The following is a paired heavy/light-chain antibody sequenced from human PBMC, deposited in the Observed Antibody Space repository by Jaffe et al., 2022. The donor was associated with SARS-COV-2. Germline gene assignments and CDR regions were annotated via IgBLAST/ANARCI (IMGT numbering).Light chain of an antibody. V-gene: IGKV4-1*01. CDR3: QQYYGSPH. CDR2: WAS. CDR1: QNILYSSNNKNY. J-gene: IGKJ4*01. Sequence: DIVMTQSPDSLAVSLGERATINCKSSQNILYSSNNKNYLAWYQQKPGQPPKLLFYWASTRESGVPDRFSGSGSGTEFTLTISSLQAEDVAVYYCQQYYGSPHFGGGTKVEIK.
Heavy chain of an antibody. J-gene: IGHJ4*02. Sequence: EVQLVESGGGLVQPGGSLRLSCAASGFTFSYFSMNWVRQAPGKRLEWVSYITGSSDTIYYADSVKGRFTISRDNAKNSLYLQMNSLRDEDTAVYFCARDKSVISSTASDYWGQGTLVTVSS. CDR1: GFTFSYFS. CDR3: ARDKSVISSTASDY. V-gene: IGHV3-48*02. CDR2: ITGSSDTI. D-gene: IGHD6-6*01.